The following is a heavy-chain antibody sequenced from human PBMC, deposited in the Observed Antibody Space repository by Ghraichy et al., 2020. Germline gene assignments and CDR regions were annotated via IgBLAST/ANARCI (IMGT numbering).Heavy chain of an antibody. CDR1: GYTFTSYG. J-gene: IGHJ6*02. CDR3: ARVTFSRYATDYYYYYGMDV. V-gene: IGHV1-18*01. CDR2: ISTYNGNT. Sequence: ASVKVSCKASGYTFTSYGISWVRQAPGPGLEWMGWISTYNGNTNYAQKLQGRFTMTTDNSTSTAYMELRSLRSDDTAVYYCARVTFSRYATDYYYYYGMDVWGQGTTVTVSS. D-gene: IGHD2-8*01.